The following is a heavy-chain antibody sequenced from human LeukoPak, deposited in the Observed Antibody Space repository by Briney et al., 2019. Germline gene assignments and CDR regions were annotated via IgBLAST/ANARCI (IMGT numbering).Heavy chain of an antibody. J-gene: IGHJ3*02. Sequence: PSETPSLTCTVSGGSISSSSYYWGWLRQPPGKGLEWIGSIYYSGSTYYNPSLKSRVTISVDTSKNQFSLKLSSVTAADTAVYYCARLNINYDILTGSLHPSHDAFDIWGQGTMVTVSS. V-gene: IGHV4-39*01. D-gene: IGHD3-9*01. CDR2: IYYSGST. CDR3: ARLNINYDILTGSLHPSHDAFDI. CDR1: GGSISSSSYY.